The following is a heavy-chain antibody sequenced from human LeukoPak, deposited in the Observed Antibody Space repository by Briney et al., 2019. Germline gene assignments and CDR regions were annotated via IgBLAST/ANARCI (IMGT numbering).Heavy chain of an antibody. CDR2: INSDGSST. D-gene: IGHD3-22*01. CDR1: GFTFISYW. CDR3: ARAGYYYDSSGYRPLGFDY. V-gene: IGHV3-74*01. Sequence: GGSLRPSCAASGFTFISYWMHWVRQAPGKGLVWVSRINSDGSSTSYADSVKGRFTISRDNAKNSLYLQMNSLRAEDTAVYYCARAGYYYDSSGYRPLGFDYWGQGTLVTVSS. J-gene: IGHJ4*02.